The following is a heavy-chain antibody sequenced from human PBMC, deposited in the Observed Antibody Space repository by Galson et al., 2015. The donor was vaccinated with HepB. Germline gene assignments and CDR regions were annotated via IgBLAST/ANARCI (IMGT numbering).Heavy chain of an antibody. CDR2: INPSGGST. V-gene: IGHV1-46*04. CDR3: ARVAVVRGSVETFDY. CDR1: GYTFTSYY. J-gene: IGHJ4*02. D-gene: IGHD3-10*01. Sequence: VKVSCKASGYTFTSYYMHWVRQAPGQGLEWMGIINPSGGSTSYAQKLQGRVTMTRDTSTSTVYMELSSLRSEDTAVYYCARVAVVRGSVETFDYWGQGTLVTVSS.